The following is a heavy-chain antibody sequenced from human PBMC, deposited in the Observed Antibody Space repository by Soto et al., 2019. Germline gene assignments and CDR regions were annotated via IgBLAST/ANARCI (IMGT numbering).Heavy chain of an antibody. CDR3: GRSFAVAAPLDP. CDR2: IYYSGST. Sequence: SETLSLTCTVSGGSISSGGYYWSWIRQHPGKGLEWIGYIYYSGSTYYNPSLKSRVTISADTSKNQFSLRLSSVTAADTAVYYCGRSFAVAAPLDPWGQGTLVTVSS. CDR1: GGSISSGGYY. D-gene: IGHD2-15*01. V-gene: IGHV4-31*03. J-gene: IGHJ5*02.